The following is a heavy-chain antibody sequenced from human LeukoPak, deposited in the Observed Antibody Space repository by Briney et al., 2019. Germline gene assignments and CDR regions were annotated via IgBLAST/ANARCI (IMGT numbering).Heavy chain of an antibody. V-gene: IGHV4-39*07. CDR3: ARASGTNAFDI. CDR2: INHSGST. CDR1: GGSISSSSYY. Sequence: SETLSLTCSVSGGSISSSSYYWSWIRQPPGKGLEWIGEINHSGSTNYNPSLKSRVTISVDTSKNQFSLRLSSVTAADTAVYYCARASGTNAFDIWGQGTMVTVSS. J-gene: IGHJ3*02. D-gene: IGHD6-13*01.